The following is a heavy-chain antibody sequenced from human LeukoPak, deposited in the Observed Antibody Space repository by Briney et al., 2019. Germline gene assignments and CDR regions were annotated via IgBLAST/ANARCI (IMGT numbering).Heavy chain of an antibody. J-gene: IGHJ4*02. CDR2: IYPGDSDT. CDR3: ATRITMVRGVISSIGY. V-gene: IGHV5-51*01. D-gene: IGHD3-10*01. CDR1: GYSFTSYW. Sequence: GESLKISCKGSGYSFTSYWIGWVRQMPGKGLEWMGIIYPGDSDTRYSPSFQGQVTISADKSISTAYLQWSSLKASDTAMYYCATRITMVRGVISSIGYWGQGTLVTVSS.